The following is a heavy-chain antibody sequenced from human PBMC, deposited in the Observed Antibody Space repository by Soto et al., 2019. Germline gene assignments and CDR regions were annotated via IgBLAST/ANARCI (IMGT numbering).Heavy chain of an antibody. V-gene: IGHV4-59*08. CDR2: IYYSGGT. Sequence: PSETLSLTCTVSGGSISSYYWSWIRQPPGKGLEWIGYIYYSGGTNYNPSLKSRVTISVDTSKNQFSLKLSSVTAADTAVYYCARASTVTTRGSRNNWFDPWGQGTLVTVSS. J-gene: IGHJ5*02. CDR3: ARASTVTTRGSRNNWFDP. D-gene: IGHD4-17*01. CDR1: GGSISSYY.